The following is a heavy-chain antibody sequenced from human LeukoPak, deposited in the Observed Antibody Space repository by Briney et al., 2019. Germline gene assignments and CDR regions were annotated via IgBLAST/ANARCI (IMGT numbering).Heavy chain of an antibody. D-gene: IGHD6-19*01. V-gene: IGHV4-30-2*01. CDR3: ARDYPTVAGKAVGWFDP. J-gene: IGHJ5*02. CDR2: IYHSGST. Sequence: ASQTLSLTCAVSGGSISSGGYSWSWIRQPPGKGLEWIGYIYHSGSTYYNPSLKSRVTISVDRSKNQFSLKLSSVTAADTAVYYCARDYPTVAGKAVGWFDPWGQGTLVTVSS. CDR1: GGSISSGGYS.